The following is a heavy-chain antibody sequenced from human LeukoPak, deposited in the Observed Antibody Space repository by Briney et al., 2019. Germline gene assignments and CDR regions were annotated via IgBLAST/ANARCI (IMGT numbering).Heavy chain of an antibody. Sequence: GGSLRLSCAAPGFTFDDYAMHWVRQAPGKGLEWVSGISWNSGNLGYADSVKGRFTISRDNAKNSLYVQMNSLRSEDTALYYCAKERYYHDSSAQADRPDAFDIWGQGTMVTVSS. D-gene: IGHD3-22*01. V-gene: IGHV3-9*01. J-gene: IGHJ3*02. CDR2: ISWNSGNL. CDR3: AKERYYHDSSAQADRPDAFDI. CDR1: GFTFDDYA.